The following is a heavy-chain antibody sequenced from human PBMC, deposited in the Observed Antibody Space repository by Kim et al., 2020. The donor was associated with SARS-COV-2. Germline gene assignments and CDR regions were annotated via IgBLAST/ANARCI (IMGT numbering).Heavy chain of an antibody. Sequence: TTYHPSLQSRVTIYVDTSKNQFSLKLSSVTAADTAVYYCARYSGYDAFDYWGQGTLVTVSS. CDR2: T. V-gene: IGHV4-39*01. J-gene: IGHJ4*02. CDR3: ARYSGYDAFDY. D-gene: IGHD5-12*01.